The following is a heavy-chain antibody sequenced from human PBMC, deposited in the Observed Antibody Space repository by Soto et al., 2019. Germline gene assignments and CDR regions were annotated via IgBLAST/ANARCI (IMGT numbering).Heavy chain of an antibody. CDR3: ARVRGPIVGATVNPNFDY. J-gene: IGHJ4*02. CDR2: IYYSGST. V-gene: IGHV4-31*03. D-gene: IGHD1-26*01. Sequence: SETLSLTCTVSGGSISSGGYYWSWIRQHPGKGLEWIGYIYYSGSTYYNPSLKSRVTISVDTSKNQFSLKLSSVTAADTAVYYCARVRGPIVGATVNPNFDYWGQGTLVTVSS. CDR1: GGSISSGGYY.